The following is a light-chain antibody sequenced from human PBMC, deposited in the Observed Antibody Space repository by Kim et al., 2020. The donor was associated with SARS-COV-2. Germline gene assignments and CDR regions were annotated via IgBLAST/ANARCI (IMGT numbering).Light chain of an antibody. CDR3: CSYAGSYTVV. V-gene: IGLV2-11*01. J-gene: IGLJ2*01. CDR1: SRDVGGYNY. Sequence: GQSVTISSTGTSRDVGGYNYVSWYHQHPGKAPKLMIYDVSKRPSGVPDRFSGSKAGNTASLTISGLQAEDEADYYCCSYAGSYTVVFGGGTQLTVL. CDR2: DVS.